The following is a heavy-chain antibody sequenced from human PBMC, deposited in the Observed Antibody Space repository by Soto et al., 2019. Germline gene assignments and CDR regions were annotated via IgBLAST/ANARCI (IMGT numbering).Heavy chain of an antibody. CDR2: IWYDGSNK. V-gene: IGHV3-33*01. D-gene: IGHD3-22*01. CDR1: GFTFSSYG. CDR3: ARDADYYDSSGYAPYFDY. Sequence: AGGSLRLSCAASGFTFSSYGMHWVRQAPGKGLEWVAVIWYDGSNKYYADSVKGRFTISRDNSKNTLYLQMNSLRAEDTAVYYCARDADYYDSSGYAPYFDYWGQGTLVTVSS. J-gene: IGHJ4*02.